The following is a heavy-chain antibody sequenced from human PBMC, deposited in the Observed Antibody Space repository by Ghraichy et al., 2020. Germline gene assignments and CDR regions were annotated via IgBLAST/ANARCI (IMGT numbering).Heavy chain of an antibody. CDR2: INPYSGGT. CDR3: ARGQEQLGLDY. CDR1: GYTFTDYY. Sequence: ASVKVSCKASGYTFTDYYIHWVRQAPGQGLEWMGRINPYSGGTNFAQKFQGRVTMTRDTSNSTAYMELSRLRSDDTAVYYCARGQEQLGLDYWGQGTLVTSSS. J-gene: IGHJ4*02. V-gene: IGHV1-2*06. D-gene: IGHD6-13*01.